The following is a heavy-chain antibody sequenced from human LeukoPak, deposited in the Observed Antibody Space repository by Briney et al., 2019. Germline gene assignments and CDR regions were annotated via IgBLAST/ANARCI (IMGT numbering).Heavy chain of an antibody. CDR2: ITPMFGTA. CDR1: GGTFGTYS. Sequence: SVKVSCTASGGTFGTYSINWVRQAPGQGLEWMGGITPMFGTATSAQKFQGRVTITADESTTTVYMELSGLRSEDTAVYYCARRGYSYGHIDSWGQGTLVTVSS. V-gene: IGHV1-69*13. D-gene: IGHD5-18*01. CDR3: ARRGYSYGHIDS. J-gene: IGHJ4*02.